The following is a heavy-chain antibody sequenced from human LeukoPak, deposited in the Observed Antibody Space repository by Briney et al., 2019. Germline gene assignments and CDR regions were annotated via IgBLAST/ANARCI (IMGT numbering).Heavy chain of an antibody. CDR2: ISSSSSYI. CDR1: GFTFSSYS. Sequence: GGSLRLSCAASGFTFSSYSMSWVRQAPGRGLEWVSSISSSSSYIYYADSVKGRFTISRDNAKNSLYLQMNSLRAEDTAVYYCASNYDILTGYYFGYWGQGTLVTVSS. J-gene: IGHJ4*02. D-gene: IGHD3-9*01. V-gene: IGHV3-21*01. CDR3: ASNYDILTGYYFGY.